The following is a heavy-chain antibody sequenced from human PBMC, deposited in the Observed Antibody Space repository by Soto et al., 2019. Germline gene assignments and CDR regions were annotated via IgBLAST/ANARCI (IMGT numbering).Heavy chain of an antibody. CDR1: GYTFTSLD. CDR2: MSPNSGNT. CDR3: ARGVEAGVDY. V-gene: IGHV1-8*01. D-gene: IGHD6-19*01. Sequence: QVKLVQSGAEVKEPGASVKVSCKASGYTFTSLDLNWMRQATGQGLEWMGWMSPNSGNTGYAEKFQGRVTMTRDTSKSTAYMELTGLTSEDTAVYYCARGVEAGVDYWGQGTLVTVSS. J-gene: IGHJ4*02.